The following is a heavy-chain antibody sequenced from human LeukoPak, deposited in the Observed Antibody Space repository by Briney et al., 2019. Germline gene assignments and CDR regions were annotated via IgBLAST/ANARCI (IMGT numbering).Heavy chain of an antibody. Sequence: ASETLSLTCTVSGGSISSSSYYWGWIRQPPGKGLEWIGSIYYSGSTYYNPSLKSRVTISVDTSKNQFSLKLSSVTAADTAVYYCARDPVLRDIVVVPADFNWFDPWGQGTLVTVSS. CDR3: ARDPVLRDIVVVPADFNWFDP. V-gene: IGHV4-39*07. CDR1: GGSISSSSYY. J-gene: IGHJ5*02. D-gene: IGHD2-2*01. CDR2: IYYSGST.